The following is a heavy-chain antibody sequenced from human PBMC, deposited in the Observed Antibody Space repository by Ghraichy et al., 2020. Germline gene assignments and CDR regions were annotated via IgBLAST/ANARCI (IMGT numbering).Heavy chain of an antibody. V-gene: IGHV4-61*01. CDR2: IDYSGST. CDR1: GGSVSSGSYY. J-gene: IGHJ6*02. D-gene: IGHD4-17*01. CDR3: ARDDYGDSTYYGMDV. Sequence: SETLSLTCTVSGGSVSSGSYYWSWIRQPPGKGLEWSRYIDYSGSTNYNPSLKSRVTISVDTSKNQFSLKLSSVTAADTAVYYCARDDYGDSTYYGMDVWGQGTTVTVSS.